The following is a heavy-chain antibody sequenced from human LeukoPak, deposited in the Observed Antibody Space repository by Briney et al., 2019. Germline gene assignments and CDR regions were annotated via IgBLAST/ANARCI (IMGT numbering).Heavy chain of an antibody. CDR1: GYTFTGYY. D-gene: IGHD4-17*01. CDR2: INPNSGGT. Sequence: ASVKVSCKASGYTFTGYYMHWVRQAPGQGLEWMGWINPNSGGTNYAQKFQGRVTMSRDTSISTAYMELSRLRYGDTAMYYCAGAVYCDSLYYFDYWGQGTLVTVSS. CDR3: AGAVYCDSLYYFDY. J-gene: IGHJ4*02. V-gene: IGHV1-2*02.